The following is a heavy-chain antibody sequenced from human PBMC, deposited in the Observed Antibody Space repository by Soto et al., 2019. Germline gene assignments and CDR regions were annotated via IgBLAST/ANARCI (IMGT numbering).Heavy chain of an antibody. D-gene: IGHD3-3*01. V-gene: IGHV1-2*02. CDR1: GYTLTSYF. Sequence: SVKVSCKASGYTLTSYFIHWVRQAPGQGLEWMGWINPNSGATKYAQKFQGRVTMTRDTSISTAYMELTLLRSDDTAIYYCARGGGTILAPLPWGEGTLVTVSS. J-gene: IGHJ5*02. CDR2: INPNSGAT. CDR3: ARGGGTILAPLP.